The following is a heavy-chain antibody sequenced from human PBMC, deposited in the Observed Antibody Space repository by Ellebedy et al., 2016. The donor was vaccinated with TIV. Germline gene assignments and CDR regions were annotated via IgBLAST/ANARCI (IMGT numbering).Heavy chain of an antibody. CDR2: IFPRDSDT. CDR1: GYNFTAHW. Sequence: GESLKISXQGSGYNFTAHWIGWVRQMPGKGLEWMGIIFPRDSDTRYSPSFQGQVTISADKSVSTAYLQWSSLKASDTAMYYCAREMASIHSPNWFDPWGQGTLVTVSS. D-gene: IGHD5-24*01. CDR3: AREMASIHSPNWFDP. V-gene: IGHV5-51*01. J-gene: IGHJ5*02.